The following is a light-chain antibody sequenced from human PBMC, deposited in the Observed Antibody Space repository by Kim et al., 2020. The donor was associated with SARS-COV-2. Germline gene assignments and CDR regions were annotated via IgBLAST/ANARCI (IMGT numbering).Light chain of an antibody. Sequence: KTVPISCTVSSGRIASNYVQWYPPRPCSAPTTLIYGHNQSPSGVPDRFPGSIDSSSNSSSLPISGLTTEDEAYYSCQSYDITTLWVFGGGTKLTVL. CDR3: QSYDITTLWV. V-gene: IGLV6-57*02. CDR1: SGRIASNY. J-gene: IGLJ3*02. CDR2: GHN.